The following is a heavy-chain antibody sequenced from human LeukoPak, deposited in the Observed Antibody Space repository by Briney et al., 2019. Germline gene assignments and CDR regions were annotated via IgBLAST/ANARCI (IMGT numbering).Heavy chain of an antibody. CDR2: VSVDGSAT. J-gene: IGHJ4*02. Sequence: GGSLRLSCAASGFTFTNYAMNWIRQSPVKGLQWLAAVSVDGSATNYADSVKGRFTISRDNSKNTLYLEMDSLRPEDTAVYYCARDFGYWGQGTLVTVSS. V-gene: IGHV3-30*04. CDR3: ARDFGY. CDR1: GFTFTNYA. D-gene: IGHD3-10*01.